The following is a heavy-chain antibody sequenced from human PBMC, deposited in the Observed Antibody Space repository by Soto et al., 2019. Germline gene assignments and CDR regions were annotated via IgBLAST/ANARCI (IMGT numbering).Heavy chain of an antibody. CDR2: IVVGSGNT. CDR3: AAALGYCSSTSCFRRWYFDL. Sequence: QMQLVQSGPEVKKPGTSVKVSCKASGFTFTSSAMQWVRQARGQRLEWIGWIVVGSGNTNYAQKFQERVTITRDMSTSPAYMELSSLRSEDTAVYYCAAALGYCSSTSCFRRWYFDLWGRGTLVTVSS. CDR1: GFTFTSSA. V-gene: IGHV1-58*02. D-gene: IGHD2-2*01. J-gene: IGHJ2*01.